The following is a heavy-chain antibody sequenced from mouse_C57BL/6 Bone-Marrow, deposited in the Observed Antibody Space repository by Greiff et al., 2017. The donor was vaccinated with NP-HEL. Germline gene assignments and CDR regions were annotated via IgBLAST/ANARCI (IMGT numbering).Heavy chain of an antibody. Sequence: EVQLQQSGPELVKPGASVKISCKASGYTFTDYYMNWVKQSHGKSLEWIGDINPNNGGTSYNQKFKGKATLTVDKSSSTAYMELRSLTSEDSAVYYCAREFLTKFLYWGQGTTLTVSS. V-gene: IGHV1-26*01. CDR3: AREFLTKFLY. CDR1: GYTFTDYY. D-gene: IGHD1-3*01. CDR2: INPNNGGT. J-gene: IGHJ2*01.